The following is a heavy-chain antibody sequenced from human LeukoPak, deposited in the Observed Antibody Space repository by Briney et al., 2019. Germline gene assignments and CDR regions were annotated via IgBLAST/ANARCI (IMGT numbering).Heavy chain of an antibody. V-gene: IGHV3-11*04. Sequence: GGSLRLSCAASGFTFSDYYMGWIRQAPGKGLEWLSYISGSGTTMYYADSVKGRFTISRDNAKNSLYLQMNSLRAEDTAVYYCARGTSYCGGDCYSGYYYYGMDVWGQGTTVTVSS. CDR2: ISGSGTTM. D-gene: IGHD2-21*02. CDR1: GFTFSDYY. J-gene: IGHJ6*02. CDR3: ARGTSYCGGDCYSGYYYYGMDV.